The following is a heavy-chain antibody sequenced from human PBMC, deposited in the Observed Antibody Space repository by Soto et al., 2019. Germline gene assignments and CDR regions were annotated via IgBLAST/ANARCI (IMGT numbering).Heavy chain of an antibody. CDR1: GDSINSYW. J-gene: IGHJ4*02. CDR3: AREGSGSYYADH. CDR2: VYTSGTT. D-gene: IGHD1-26*01. Sequence: QVQLQESGPGLVKPSETLSLTCTVSGDSINSYWWSWIRQSAGKGLEWLGRVYTSGTTNYNPSLKGRVTMSLDTSRNQFFLRLSSVTAADTAIYYCAREGSGSYYADHWGQGTLVTVSS. V-gene: IGHV4-4*07.